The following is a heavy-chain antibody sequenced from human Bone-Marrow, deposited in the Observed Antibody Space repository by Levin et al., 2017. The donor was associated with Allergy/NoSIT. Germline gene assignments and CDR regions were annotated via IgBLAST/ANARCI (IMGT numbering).Heavy chain of an antibody. J-gene: IGHJ4*02. Sequence: GGSLRLSCAVSGFTFSSYWMAWVRQAPGKGLEWVALIKTDGSEKSYVDSVKGRFTISRDNAKNLLFLQMNSLRVEDTAVYYCARDPLYFDSGNYNWGQGTLVTVSS. CDR1: GFTFSSYW. CDR2: IKTDGSEK. CDR3: ARDPLYFDSGNYN. D-gene: IGHD3-10*01. V-gene: IGHV3-7*01.